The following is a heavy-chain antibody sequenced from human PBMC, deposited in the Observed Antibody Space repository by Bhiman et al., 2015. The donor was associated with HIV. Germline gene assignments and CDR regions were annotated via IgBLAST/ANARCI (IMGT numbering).Heavy chain of an antibody. Sequence: EVQLVESGGGLVQPGGSLRLSCAASGFTFDDYGMHWVRQAPGKGLEWVSGISWNSGGIDYADSVKGRFTISRDNAKNSLYLQMDSLRAEDTAFYYCAKGLGIVATAYFDSWGQGTLVTVSS. CDR2: ISWNSGGI. J-gene: IGHJ4*02. CDR3: AKGLGIVATAYFDS. CDR1: GFTFDDYG. V-gene: IGHV3-9*01. D-gene: IGHD5-12*01.